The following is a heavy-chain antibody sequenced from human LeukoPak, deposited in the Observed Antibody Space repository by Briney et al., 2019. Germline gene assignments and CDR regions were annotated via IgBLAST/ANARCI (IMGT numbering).Heavy chain of an antibody. CDR3: ARDFPVGYCSSTSCSTHWFDP. Sequence: ASVTVSCTASGYTFTSYGISWVRQAPGQGLEWMGWISAYNGNTNYAQKLQGRVTMTTDTSTSTAYMELRSLRSDDTAVYYCARDFPVGYCSSTSCSTHWFDPWGQGTLVTVSS. CDR1: GYTFTSYG. V-gene: IGHV1-18*01. J-gene: IGHJ5*02. D-gene: IGHD2-2*02. CDR2: ISAYNGNT.